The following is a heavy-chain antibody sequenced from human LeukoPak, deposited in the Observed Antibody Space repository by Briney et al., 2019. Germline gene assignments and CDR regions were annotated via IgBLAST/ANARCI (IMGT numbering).Heavy chain of an antibody. CDR2: VSGSGGT. D-gene: IGHD5-12*01. Sequence: GGSLRLSCAASGFTFGSYAMTWVRQAPGKGLEWVSSVSGSGGTYYADSVKGRFTISRDNSKNTLYLQMNSLRAEDTAVYYRAKAPRLRSFNWFDPWGQGTLVTVSS. V-gene: IGHV3-23*01. J-gene: IGHJ5*02. CDR3: AKAPRLRSFNWFDP. CDR1: GFTFGSYA.